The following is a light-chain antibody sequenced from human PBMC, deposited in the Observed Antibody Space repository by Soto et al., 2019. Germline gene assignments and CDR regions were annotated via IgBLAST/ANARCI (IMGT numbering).Light chain of an antibody. V-gene: IGLV4-69*01. CDR1: SGHSNYA. Sequence: QSVLTQSPSASASLGASVKLTCTLSSGHSNYAIAWHQQQSEKGPRYLMKLNSDGSHSKGDGIPDRFSGSSSGAERYLTISSLQSEDEADYYRQTWGSGIVVFGGGTKHTVL. CDR3: QTWGSGIVV. J-gene: IGLJ2*01. CDR2: LNSDGSH.